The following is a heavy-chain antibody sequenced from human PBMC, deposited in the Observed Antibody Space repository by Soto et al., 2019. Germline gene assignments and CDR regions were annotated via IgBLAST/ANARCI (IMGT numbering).Heavy chain of an antibody. J-gene: IGHJ5*02. CDR3: AENGAAYGDYRYWFDP. D-gene: IGHD4-17*01. CDR1: GLTFRSYG. CDR2: IWYDGSNE. Sequence: QVQLVESGGGVVQPGRSLRLSCAASGLTFRSYGMHWVRQAPGKGLEWVAVIWYDGSNEDYADSVKGRFSISRDNSKNTRYLQMHSLRAEDTAVYYCAENGAAYGDYRYWFDPWGQGTLVSVSS. V-gene: IGHV3-33*06.